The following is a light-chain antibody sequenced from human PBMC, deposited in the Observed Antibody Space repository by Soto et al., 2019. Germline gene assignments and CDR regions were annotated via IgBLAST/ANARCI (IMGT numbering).Light chain of an antibody. CDR2: GAS. Sequence: EIVLTQSPATLSLSPGERATLSCRASQSVSSSYLAWYQQKPGQAPRLLIYGASSRATGIPDRFSGSGSGTDFTLTISSLQSEDFAVYYCQQFRNWPWTFGQGTKVDIK. J-gene: IGKJ1*01. CDR3: QQFRNWPWT. CDR1: QSVSSSY. V-gene: IGKV3D-20*02.